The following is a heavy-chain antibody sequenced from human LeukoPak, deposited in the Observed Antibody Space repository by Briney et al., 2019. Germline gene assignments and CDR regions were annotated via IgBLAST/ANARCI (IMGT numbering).Heavy chain of an antibody. Sequence: ETLSLTCTVSGGSISSSSYYWGWIRQPPGKGLEWIGSIYYSGSTYYNPSLKSRVTISVDTSKNQFSLKLSSVTAADTAVYYCARTTKHYYDSSGPFLEGFDYWGQGTLVTVSS. CDR1: GGSISSSSYY. J-gene: IGHJ4*02. D-gene: IGHD3-22*01. V-gene: IGHV4-39*07. CDR3: ARTTKHYYDSSGPFLEGFDY. CDR2: IYYSGST.